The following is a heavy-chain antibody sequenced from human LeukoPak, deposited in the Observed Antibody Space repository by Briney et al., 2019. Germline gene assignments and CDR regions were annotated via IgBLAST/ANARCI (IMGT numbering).Heavy chain of an antibody. D-gene: IGHD5-24*01. CDR2: IKQDGSKK. Sequence: PGGSLRLSCVASGFPFSSYWMTWVRQAPGKGLEWVANIKQDGSKKSYVDSVKGRLTISRDNAKNSPYLQMNSLRAGDTAIYYCTRVGYIDEGIDYWGQGTLVTVSS. CDR3: TRVGYIDEGIDY. V-gene: IGHV3-7*04. CDR1: GFPFSSYW. J-gene: IGHJ4*02.